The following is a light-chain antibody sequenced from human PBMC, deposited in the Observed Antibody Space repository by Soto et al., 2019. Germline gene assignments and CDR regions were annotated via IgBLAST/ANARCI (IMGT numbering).Light chain of an antibody. CDR1: SSDVGGYNY. J-gene: IGLJ1*01. CDR3: SSCTSSSTLLYV. V-gene: IGLV2-8*01. Sequence: QSVLTQPPSASGSPGQSVTISCTGTSSDVGGYNYVSWFQQHPGKAPKLIIHEVNQRPSGGPDRFSGSKSGNTASLTVSGLQAEDEGTYYCSSCTSSSTLLYVFGTGTKVTVL. CDR2: EVN.